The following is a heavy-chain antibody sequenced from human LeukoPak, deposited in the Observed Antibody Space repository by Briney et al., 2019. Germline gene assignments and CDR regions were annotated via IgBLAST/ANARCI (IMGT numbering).Heavy chain of an antibody. J-gene: IGHJ4*02. Sequence: GGSLRLSCAASGFTFSSYAMNWVRQAPGKGLEWVSSISSSSSYIYYADSVKGRFTISRDNAKNSLYLQMNSLRAEDTAVYYCARETGPALDYWGQGTLVTLPS. CDR1: GFTFSSYA. D-gene: IGHD2-2*01. CDR2: ISSSSSYI. V-gene: IGHV3-21*01. CDR3: ARETGPALDY.